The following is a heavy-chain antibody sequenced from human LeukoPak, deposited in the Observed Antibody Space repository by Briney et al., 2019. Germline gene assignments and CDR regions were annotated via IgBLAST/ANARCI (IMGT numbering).Heavy chain of an antibody. CDR3: ARVSVGRYYFDN. CDR2: INPDGSTT. V-gene: IGHV3-74*01. D-gene: IGHD3-3*02. J-gene: IGHJ4*02. Sequence: GGSLRLSCAASGFTFSSYWMHWVRQAPGKGLVWVSRINPDGSTTSYADSVKGRFTISRDSAKNTLYLQMNSLRAEDTAVYYCARVSVGRYYFDNWGQGTPDTVS. CDR1: GFTFSSYW.